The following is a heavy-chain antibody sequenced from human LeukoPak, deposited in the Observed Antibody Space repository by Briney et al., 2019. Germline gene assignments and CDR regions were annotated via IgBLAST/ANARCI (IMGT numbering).Heavy chain of an antibody. V-gene: IGHV1-69*13. CDR1: GGTFSSYA. Sequence: ASVKVSCKASGGTFSSYAISWVRQAPGQGPEWMGGIIPIFGTANYAQKFQGRVTITADESTSTAYMELSSLRSEDTAVYYCARAYSSSWYRPYYYYGMDVWGQGTTVTVSS. CDR2: IIPIFGTA. D-gene: IGHD6-13*01. J-gene: IGHJ6*02. CDR3: ARAYSSSWYRPYYYYGMDV.